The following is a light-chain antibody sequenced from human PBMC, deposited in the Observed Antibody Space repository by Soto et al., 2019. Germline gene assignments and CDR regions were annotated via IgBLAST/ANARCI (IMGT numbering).Light chain of an antibody. Sequence: EIVMTHSPATLSVSPGERATLSCRASQTVSIHLAWYQQKPGQAPRLLIYDASTRATGIPARCSGSGSGTEYTIIISSRVADDVAGYYCRQYYNWPPHTFGQGTKLDIK. J-gene: IGKJ2*01. CDR3: RQYYNWPPHT. CDR2: DAS. V-gene: IGKV3-15*01. CDR1: QTVSIH.